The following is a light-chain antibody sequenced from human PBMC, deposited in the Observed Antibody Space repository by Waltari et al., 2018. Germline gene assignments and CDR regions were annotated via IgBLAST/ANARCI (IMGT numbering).Light chain of an antibody. V-gene: IGKV1-5*03. CDR3: QQYNSYPFT. J-gene: IGKJ3*01. Sequence: DIQMTQSPSTLSASVGDRVTITCRASQSISSWLAWYQQKPGKAPKVLIYKASTLESGGPSRSSGSGAGTEVTLTISSLLPDDFATYYCQQYNSYPFTFGPGTKVDIK. CDR1: QSISSW. CDR2: KAS.